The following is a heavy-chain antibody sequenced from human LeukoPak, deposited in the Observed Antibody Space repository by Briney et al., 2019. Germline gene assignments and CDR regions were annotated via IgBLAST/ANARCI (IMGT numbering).Heavy chain of an antibody. D-gene: IGHD1-26*01. V-gene: IGHV3-30-3*01. CDR2: ISYDGSNK. J-gene: IGHJ4*02. Sequence: GGSLRLSCAASGFTFSSYAMHWVRQAPGKGLEWVAVISYDGSNKYYADSVKGRFTIPRDNSKNTLYLQMDSLRAEDTAVYYCAKGSSASGSYRFDNWGQGTLVTVSS. CDR1: GFTFSSYA. CDR3: AKGSSASGSYRFDN.